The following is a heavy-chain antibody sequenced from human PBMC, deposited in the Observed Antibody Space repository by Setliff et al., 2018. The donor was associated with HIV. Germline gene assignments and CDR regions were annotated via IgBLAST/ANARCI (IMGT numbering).Heavy chain of an antibody. D-gene: IGHD3-22*01. Sequence: ASVKVSCKVSGHTLTKLSMHWVRQAPGKGLEWMGAFYREEGEAFYPQNFQGRLTMTEDTSTDTAYMGLSSLRFEDTAVYFCATGSEVVIIHEAFDMWGQGTMVTVSS. J-gene: IGHJ3*02. CDR2: FYREEGEA. CDR1: GHTLTKLS. V-gene: IGHV1-24*01. CDR3: ATGSEVVIIHEAFDM.